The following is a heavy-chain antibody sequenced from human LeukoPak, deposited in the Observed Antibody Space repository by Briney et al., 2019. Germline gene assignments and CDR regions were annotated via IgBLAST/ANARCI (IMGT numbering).Heavy chain of an antibody. CDR2: IWYDGSNK. J-gene: IGHJ5*02. Sequence: GGSLRLSCAASGFTFSSYGMHWVRQAPGKGLEWVAVIWYDGSNKYYADSVKGRFTISRDNSKNTLYLQMNSLRAEDTAVYYCARSSGEEGFDPWGQGTLVTGSS. V-gene: IGHV3-33*01. D-gene: IGHD1-14*01. CDR3: ARSSGEEGFDP. CDR1: GFTFSSYG.